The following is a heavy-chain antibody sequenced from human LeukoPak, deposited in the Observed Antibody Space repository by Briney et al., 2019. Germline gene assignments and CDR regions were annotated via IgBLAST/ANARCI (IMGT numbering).Heavy chain of an antibody. CDR2: IRSSGSLI. J-gene: IGHJ3*02. D-gene: IGHD3-22*01. CDR3: ARNFYETTGFYYDAFDI. Sequence: QAGGSLRLSCAASGFTFSSYNMNWVRQAPGKGLEWVAFIRSSGSLIYYAESVKGRFTISRDNARSSLSLQMNSLRVEDTAVYYCARNFYETTGFYYDAFDIWGQGTAVTVSS. V-gene: IGHV3-48*04. CDR1: GFTFSSYN.